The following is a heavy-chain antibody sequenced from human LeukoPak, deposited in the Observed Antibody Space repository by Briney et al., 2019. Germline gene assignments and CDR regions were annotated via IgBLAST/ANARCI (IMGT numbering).Heavy chain of an antibody. CDR1: GGSISSSSYY. Sequence: PSETLSLTCTVSGGSISSSSYYWGWIRQPPGKGLEWIGNIYYSGGTYSNPSLKSRVTISVDTSKNQFSLNLSSVTAADTAVYFCFVSWIFPGVFDIWGQGTMIVVSS. J-gene: IGHJ3*02. CDR3: FVSWIFPGVFDI. D-gene: IGHD2-2*03. V-gene: IGHV4-39*01. CDR2: IYYSGGT.